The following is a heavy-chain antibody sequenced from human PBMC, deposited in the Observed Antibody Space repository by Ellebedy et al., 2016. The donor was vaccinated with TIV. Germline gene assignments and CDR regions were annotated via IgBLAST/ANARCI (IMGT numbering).Heavy chain of an antibody. CDR2: ISWNSGSI. J-gene: IGHJ4*02. V-gene: IGHV3-9*01. CDR3: ARDRYYYDSSRNGTPYTDS. Sequence: SLKISXAASGFTFDDYAMHWVRQAPGKGLEWVSGISWNSGSIGYADSVKGRFTISRDNAKNSLYLQMNSLRDEDTAVYYCARDRYYYDSSRNGTPYTDSWGRGTLVTVSS. CDR1: GFTFDDYA. D-gene: IGHD3-22*01.